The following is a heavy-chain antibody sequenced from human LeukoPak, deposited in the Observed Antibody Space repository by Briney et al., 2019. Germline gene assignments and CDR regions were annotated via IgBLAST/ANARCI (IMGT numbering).Heavy chain of an antibody. D-gene: IGHD5-24*01. J-gene: IGHJ3*02. Sequence: ASVKVSCKVSGYTLTELSMHWVRQAPGKGLEWMGRFDPEDGDTIYAQKFQGRVTMTRDTSTSTVYMELSSLKSEDTAVYYCARVRDGYNDAYDIWGQGTMVTVSS. CDR1: GYTLTELS. CDR2: FDPEDGDT. V-gene: IGHV1-24*01. CDR3: ARVRDGYNDAYDI.